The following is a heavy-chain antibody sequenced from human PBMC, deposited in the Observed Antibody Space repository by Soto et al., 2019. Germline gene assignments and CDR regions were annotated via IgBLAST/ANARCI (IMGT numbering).Heavy chain of an antibody. D-gene: IGHD6-13*01. V-gene: IGHV3-23*01. CDR3: AKGKDSSWYREALGGYYYYYGMDV. Sequence: PGGSLRLSCAASGFTFSSYAMSWVRQAPGKGLEWVSAISGSGGSTYYADSVKGRFTISRDNSKNTLYLQMNSLRAEDTAVYYCAKGKDSSWYREALGGYYYYYGMDVWGQGTTVTVSS. CDR2: ISGSGGST. CDR1: GFTFSSYA. J-gene: IGHJ6*02.